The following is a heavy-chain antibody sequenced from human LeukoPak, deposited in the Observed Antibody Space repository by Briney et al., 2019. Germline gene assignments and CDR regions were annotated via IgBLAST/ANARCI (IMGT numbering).Heavy chain of an antibody. V-gene: IGHV3-72*01. Sequence: GGSLRLSCAASGFTFSDHYMDWVRQAPGKGLKWIGRIRNKANSYTTEYAASVKGRFTISREDSMNSMYLQMNSLKTEDTAVYYCSRAGVLTTPYYFDYWGQGAVVTVSS. CDR1: GFTFSDHY. D-gene: IGHD3-3*01. CDR3: SRAGVLTTPYYFDY. J-gene: IGHJ4*02. CDR2: IRNKANSYTT.